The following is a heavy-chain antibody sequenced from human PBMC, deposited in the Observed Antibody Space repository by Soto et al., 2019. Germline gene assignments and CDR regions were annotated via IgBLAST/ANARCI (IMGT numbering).Heavy chain of an antibody. CDR2: INAGNGNT. CDR3: ARSIVVVTALDY. J-gene: IGHJ4*02. V-gene: IGHV1-3*01. D-gene: IGHD2-21*02. CDR1: GYTFTSYA. Sequence: ASVKVSCKASGYTFTSYAMHWARDAPGQRLESMGWINAGNGNTKYSQKFQGRVTITRDTSASTAYMELSSLRSEHTAVYSCARSIVVVTALDYWGQGTLDLFSS.